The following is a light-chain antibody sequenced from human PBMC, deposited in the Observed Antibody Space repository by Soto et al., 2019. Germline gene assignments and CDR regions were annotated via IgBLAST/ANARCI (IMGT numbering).Light chain of an antibody. J-gene: IGKJ3*01. CDR2: WAS. CDR1: QNVFYSSLNKNF. CDR3: QQYLLAPFT. V-gene: IGKV4-1*01. Sequence: DTVMTQSPDSLAVSLGERATINCRSSQNVFYSSLNKNFLAWYQQKPGQPPKLLITWASARESGVPDRFSGSGSETDFPLTISSLQAEDVAVYYCQQYLLAPFTFGPGTNVDI.